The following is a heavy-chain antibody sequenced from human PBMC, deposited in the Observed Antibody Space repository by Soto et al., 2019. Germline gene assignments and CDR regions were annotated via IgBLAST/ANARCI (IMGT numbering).Heavy chain of an antibody. CDR3: AADRTRTYYYGSGSDADAFDI. CDR2: IVVGSGNT. CDR1: GFTFTSSA. Sequence: SGKVSCKASGFTFTSSAVQWVRQARGQRLEWIGWIVVGSGNTNYAQKFQERVTITRDMSTSTAYMELSSLRSEDTAVYYCAADRTRTYYYGSGSDADAFDIWGQGTMVTVSS. J-gene: IGHJ3*02. V-gene: IGHV1-58*01. D-gene: IGHD3-10*01.